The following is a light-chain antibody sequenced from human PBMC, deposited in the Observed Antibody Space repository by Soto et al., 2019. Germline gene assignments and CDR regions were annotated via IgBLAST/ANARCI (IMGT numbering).Light chain of an antibody. J-gene: IGKJ4*01. Sequence: EMVLPQSPGTLSLSPGERATLSCRASQSVSSSYLAWYQQKPGQAPRLLIYGASSSATGIPDRFSGSGSGTDFTLTISRLEPEDFAVYYCQQYGSSPLTFGGGTKVEIK. CDR3: QQYGSSPLT. V-gene: IGKV3-20*01. CDR2: GAS. CDR1: QSVSSSY.